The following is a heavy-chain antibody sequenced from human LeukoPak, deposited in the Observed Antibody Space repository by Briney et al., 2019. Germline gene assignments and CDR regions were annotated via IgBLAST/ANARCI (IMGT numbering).Heavy chain of an antibody. CDR2: IYPGDSDT. V-gene: IGHV5-51*01. J-gene: IGHJ3*02. CDR3: ARHDQIAAAGYDAFDI. Sequence: ASVKVSCKASGYSFTSYWIGWVRQMPGKGLEWMGIIYPGDSDTRYSPSFQGQVTISADKSISTAYLQWSSLKASDTAMYYCARHDQIAAAGYDAFDIWGQGTMVTVSS. CDR1: GYSFTSYW. D-gene: IGHD6-13*01.